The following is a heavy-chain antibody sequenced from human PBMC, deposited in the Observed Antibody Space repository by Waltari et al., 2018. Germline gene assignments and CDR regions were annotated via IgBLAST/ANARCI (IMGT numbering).Heavy chain of an antibody. CDR3: AHIAAAGFFDY. Sequence: QVQLQESGPGLVKPSGTLSLTCAVSGGSISSSNWWSWVRQPPGTGLEWIGEIYHSGSTNYNTSLKRRVTISVDKSKNQFSLKLSSVTAEDTAVYYCAHIAAAGFFDYWGQGTLVTVSS. V-gene: IGHV4-4*02. CDR1: GGSISSSNW. D-gene: IGHD6-13*01. CDR2: IYHSGST. J-gene: IGHJ4*02.